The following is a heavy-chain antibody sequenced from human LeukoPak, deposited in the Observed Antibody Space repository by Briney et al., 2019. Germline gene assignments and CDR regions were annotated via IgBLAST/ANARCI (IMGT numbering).Heavy chain of an antibody. V-gene: IGHV3-21*01. CDR2: ISSSSSYI. D-gene: IGHD2-2*01. CDR3: ARGDRDLYCSSTSCYPVL. Sequence: GGSLRLSCVASGLTFSSYSMNWVRQAPGKGLEWVSSISSSSSYIYYADSVKGRFTISRDNAKNSLYLQMNSLRAEDTAVYYCARGDRDLYCSSTSCYPVLGGQGTLVTVSS. CDR1: GLTFSSYS. J-gene: IGHJ4*02.